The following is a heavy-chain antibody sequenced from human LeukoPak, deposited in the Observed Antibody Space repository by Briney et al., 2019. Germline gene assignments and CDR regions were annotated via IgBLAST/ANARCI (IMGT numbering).Heavy chain of an antibody. CDR1: GYTFTSYA. J-gene: IGHJ6*02. V-gene: IGHV7-4-1*02. Sequence: ASVKVSCEASGYTFTSYAMNWVRQAPGQGLEWMGWINTNTGNPTYAQGFTGRFVFSLDTPVSTAYLQISSLKAEDTAVYYCAQNQGRPLAPYYYGMDVWGQGTTVTVSS. D-gene: IGHD3-10*01. CDR3: AQNQGRPLAPYYYGMDV. CDR2: INTNTGNP.